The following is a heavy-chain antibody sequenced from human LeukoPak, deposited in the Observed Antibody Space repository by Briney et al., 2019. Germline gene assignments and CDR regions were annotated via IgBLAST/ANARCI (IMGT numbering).Heavy chain of an antibody. Sequence: SETLSLTCAVYGGSFSGYYWSWIRQPPGKGLEWIGEINHSGSTNYNPSLKSRVTISVDTSKNQFSLKLSSVTAADTAVYYCARHGDSTWELGYWGQGTLVTVSS. CDR2: INHSGST. J-gene: IGHJ4*02. D-gene: IGHD1-26*01. V-gene: IGHV4-34*01. CDR1: GGSFSGYY. CDR3: ARHGDSTWELGY.